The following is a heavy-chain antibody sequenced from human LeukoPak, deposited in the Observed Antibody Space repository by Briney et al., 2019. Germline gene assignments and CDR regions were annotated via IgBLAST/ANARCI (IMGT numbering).Heavy chain of an antibody. CDR2: ISSSGSTI. D-gene: IGHD2-2*01. J-gene: IGHJ6*02. V-gene: IGHV3-48*03. CDR3: ARASCSSTSCYGISYYYYGMDV. Sequence: GGSLRLSCAASGFTFSSYEMNWVRQAPGKGLEWVSYISSSGSTIYYADSVKGRFTISRDNAKNSLYLQMNSLRAEDTAVYYCARASCSSTSCYGISYYYYGMDVWGQGTTVTVSS. CDR1: GFTFSSYE.